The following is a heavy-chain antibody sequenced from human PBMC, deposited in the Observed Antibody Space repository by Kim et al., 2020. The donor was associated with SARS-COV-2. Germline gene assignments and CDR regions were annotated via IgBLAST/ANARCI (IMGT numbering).Heavy chain of an antibody. CDR1: GFTFSDYY. CDR2: ISSSSSYT. D-gene: IGHD5-18*01. J-gene: IGHJ4*02. Sequence: GGSLRLSCAASGFTFSDYYMSWIRQAPGKGLEWVSYISSSSSYTNYADSVKGRFTISRDNAKNSLYLQMNSLRAEDTAVYYCASALDTAMAPDYWGQGTLVTVSS. CDR3: ASALDTAMAPDY. V-gene: IGHV3-11*06.